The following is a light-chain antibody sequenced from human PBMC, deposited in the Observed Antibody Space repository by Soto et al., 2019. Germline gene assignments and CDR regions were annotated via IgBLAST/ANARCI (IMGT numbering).Light chain of an antibody. CDR1: SSDVGGYNY. Sequence: QSALTQPASVSGSPGQSITISCTGTSSDVGGYNYVSWYQQHPGKAPKLMIYDVSNRPSGVSNRFSGSKSGKTASLTISGLQAEDEADYYCSSYTSSSRYVFGTGTKLTVL. CDR3: SSYTSSSRYV. V-gene: IGLV2-14*01. CDR2: DVS. J-gene: IGLJ1*01.